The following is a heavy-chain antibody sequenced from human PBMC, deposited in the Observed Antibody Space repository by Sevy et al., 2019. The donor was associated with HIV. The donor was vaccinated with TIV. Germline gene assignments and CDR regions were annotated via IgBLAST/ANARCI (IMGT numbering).Heavy chain of an antibody. CDR3: AKGMYAVYYGSGSGFYYGMDV. V-gene: IGHV3-30*18. J-gene: IGHJ6*02. CDR2: ISYDGSNK. CDR1: GFTFSSYG. Sequence: GGSLRLSCAASGFTFSSYGMHWVRQAPGKGLEWVAVISYDGSNKYYADSVKGRFTISRDNSKNTLYLQMNSLRAEDTACYYCAKGMYAVYYGSGSGFYYGMDVWGQGTTVTVSS. D-gene: IGHD3-10*01.